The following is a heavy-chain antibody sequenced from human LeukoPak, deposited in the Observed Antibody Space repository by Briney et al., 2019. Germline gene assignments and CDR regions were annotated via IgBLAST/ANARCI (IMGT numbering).Heavy chain of an antibody. Sequence: ASVKVSCKASGYTFTSYDINWVRQATGQGLEWMGWISAYNGNTNYAQKFQGRVTMTRDTSISTAYMELSRLRSDDTAVYYCARDNYGSGSSDLDYWGQGTLVTVSS. J-gene: IGHJ4*02. CDR3: ARDNYGSGSSDLDY. V-gene: IGHV1-2*02. D-gene: IGHD3-10*01. CDR2: ISAYNGNT. CDR1: GYTFTSYD.